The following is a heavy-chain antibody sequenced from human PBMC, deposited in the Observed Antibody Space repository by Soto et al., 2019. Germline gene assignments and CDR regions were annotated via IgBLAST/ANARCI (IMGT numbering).Heavy chain of an antibody. V-gene: IGHV1-69*12. CDR3: ARERRRGDWNDVV. D-gene: IGHD1-1*01. CDR2: IIPIFGTA. CDR1: GGTFSSYA. J-gene: IGHJ4*02. Sequence: QVQLVQSGAEVKKPGSSVKVSCKASGGTFSSYAISWVRQAPGQGLEWMGGIIPIFGTANYAQKFQGRVTITADECTSTGWVELSSLRAEETAVDYCARERRRGDWNDVVWGQGTLVTVSS.